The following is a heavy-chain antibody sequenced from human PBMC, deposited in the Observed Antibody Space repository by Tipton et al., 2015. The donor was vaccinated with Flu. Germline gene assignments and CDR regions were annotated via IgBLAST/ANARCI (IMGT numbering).Heavy chain of an antibody. J-gene: IGHJ4*02. D-gene: IGHD3-16*01. Sequence: TLSLTCTVSGGSISSSRYYWGWIRQPPGKGMKWIGYIYRNADAFYNASLVSRVAISLDTSENHFSLKLTAGTDADTAVSYCARGVGGSYPMDYWGQGTLVTVSS. CDR3: ARGVGGSYPMDY. CDR1: GGSISSSRYY. V-gene: IGHV4-61*03. CDR2: IYRNADA.